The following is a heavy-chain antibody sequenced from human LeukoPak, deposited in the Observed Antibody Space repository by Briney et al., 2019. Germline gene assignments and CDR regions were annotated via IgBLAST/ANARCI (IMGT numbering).Heavy chain of an antibody. Sequence: SETLSLTCSVSGGSINSHYWSWIRQPPGKRLGWVGYIFNTGNTNYNPSLASRVTMSVDTSRAQFFLSLSPVTAADTAIYYCASRPADTTWYGVFDYWSQGTLVTVSS. CDR1: GGSINSHY. D-gene: IGHD3-10*01. J-gene: IGHJ4*02. CDR3: ASRPADTTWYGVFDY. CDR2: IFNTGNT. V-gene: IGHV4-59*11.